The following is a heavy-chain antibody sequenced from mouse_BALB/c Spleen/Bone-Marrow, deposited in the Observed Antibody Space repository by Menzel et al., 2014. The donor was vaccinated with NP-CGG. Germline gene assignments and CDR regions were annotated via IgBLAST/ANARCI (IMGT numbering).Heavy chain of an antibody. CDR2: ISTYYGDA. CDR1: GYTFTDYA. D-gene: IGHD1-1*01. J-gene: IGHJ2*01. CDR3: ARVSYDYFDY. V-gene: IGHV1S137*01. Sequence: QVQLQQSGAELVRPGVSVKISCKGSGYTFTDYALHWVKQSHAKSLEWIGIISTYYGDASYNQKFKGKATVTVDKSSSTVYMELARLTSEESAIYYCARVSYDYFDYWGQGTTLTVSS.